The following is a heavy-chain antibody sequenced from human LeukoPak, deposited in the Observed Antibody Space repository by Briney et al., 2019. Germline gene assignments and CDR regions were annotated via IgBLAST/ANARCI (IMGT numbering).Heavy chain of an antibody. V-gene: IGHV3-30-3*01. CDR2: ISYDGSNK. CDR3: ASPITMVRGVITPQY. J-gene: IGHJ4*02. CDR1: GFTFSSYA. D-gene: IGHD3-10*01. Sequence: PGGSLRLSCAASGFTFSSYAMHWVRQAPGKGLEWVAVISYDGSNKYYADSVKGRFTISRDNSKNTLYLQMNSLRAEDTAVYYCASPITMVRGVITPQYWGQGTLVTVSS.